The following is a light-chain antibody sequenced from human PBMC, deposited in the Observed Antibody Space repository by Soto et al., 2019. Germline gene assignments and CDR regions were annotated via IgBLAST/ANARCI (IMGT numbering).Light chain of an antibody. Sequence: EIVLTQSPGTLSLSPGERATLSCRASQSVSSSYLAWYPQKPGQAPRLLIYGASSRATGIPDRFSGSGSGTDFTLTIIRLEPEDFAVYYCQQYGSSPSFGQGTKLEIK. V-gene: IGKV3-20*01. J-gene: IGKJ2*01. CDR1: QSVSSSY. CDR2: GAS. CDR3: QQYGSSPS.